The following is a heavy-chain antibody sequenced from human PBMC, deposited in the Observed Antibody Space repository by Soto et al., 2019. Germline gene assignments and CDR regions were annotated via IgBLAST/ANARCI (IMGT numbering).Heavy chain of an antibody. CDR1: GGTFSSYA. CDR2: IIPIFGTA. CDR3: ARDLSDTVTRDASYYGMDV. D-gene: IGHD4-17*01. V-gene: IGHV1-69*01. J-gene: IGHJ6*02. Sequence: QVQLVQSGAEVKKPGSSVKVSCKASGGTFSSYAISWVRQAPGQGLEWMGGIIPIFGTANYAQKFQGRVTITADESTSTAYMELSSLRSEETAVYYCARDLSDTVTRDASYYGMDVWGQGTTVTVSS.